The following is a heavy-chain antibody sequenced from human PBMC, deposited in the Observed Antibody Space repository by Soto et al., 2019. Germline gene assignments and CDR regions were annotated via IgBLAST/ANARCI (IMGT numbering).Heavy chain of an antibody. CDR1: GDSVSSSSVT. Sequence: SQTLSLTCAISGDSVSSSSVTWNWIRQSPSRGLEWLGRTYYRSKWYNDYAESVKSRITINPDTSKNQFSLHLNSVTPEDTAVYYCVRLMGNSCLDFGGQGTLVTVSS. D-gene: IGHD2-8*01. CDR2: TYYRSKWYN. CDR3: VRLMGNSCLDF. V-gene: IGHV6-1*01. J-gene: IGHJ4*02.